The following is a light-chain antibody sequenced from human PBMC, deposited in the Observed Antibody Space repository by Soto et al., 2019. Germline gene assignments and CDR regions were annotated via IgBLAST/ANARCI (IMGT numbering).Light chain of an antibody. Sequence: QAVVTQPPSVSGAPGQRVTISCTGSSSSAGSVYNVHWYQQRPGTAPKLLIYDNTDRPSGVPDRFSGSKSGTSASLAITGLQAEDEADYYCCSYASSSSYVFGTGTKLTVL. J-gene: IGLJ1*01. CDR1: SSSAGSVYN. CDR2: DNT. V-gene: IGLV1-40*01. CDR3: CSYASSSSYV.